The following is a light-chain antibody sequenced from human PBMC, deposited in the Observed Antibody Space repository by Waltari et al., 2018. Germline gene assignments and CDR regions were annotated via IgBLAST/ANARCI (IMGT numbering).Light chain of an antibody. V-gene: IGKV1-9*01. Sequence: IQLTQSPSSLSASVGDRVTITCRASHGISNYLALYQQKPGKAPKLLIYAASTLQSGVPSRFSGSGSGTDFTLTISSLQPEDFATYYCQQLNSYQWTFGQGTKVEIK. CDR3: QQLNSYQWT. CDR1: HGISNY. J-gene: IGKJ1*01. CDR2: AAS.